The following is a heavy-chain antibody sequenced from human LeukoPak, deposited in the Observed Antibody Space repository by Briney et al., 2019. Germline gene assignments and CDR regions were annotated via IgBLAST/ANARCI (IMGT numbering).Heavy chain of an antibody. CDR3: ARDLRTYGDHGNYFDY. CDR2: ISYDGSNK. D-gene: IGHD4-17*01. Sequence: GRSLRLSCAASGFTFSSYAMHWVRQAPGKGLEWVAVISYDGSNKYYADSVKGRFTISRDNAKNSLYLQMNSLRAEDTAVYYCARDLRTYGDHGNYFDYWGQGTLVTVSS. CDR1: GFTFSSYA. V-gene: IGHV3-30-3*01. J-gene: IGHJ4*02.